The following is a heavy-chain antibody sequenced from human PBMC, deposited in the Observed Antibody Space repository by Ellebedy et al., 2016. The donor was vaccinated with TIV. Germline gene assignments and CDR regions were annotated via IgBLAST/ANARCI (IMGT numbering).Heavy chain of an antibody. CDR2: IIPIFGTA. CDR3: ARVDGVPGAFDI. D-gene: IGHD3-3*01. CDR1: GGTFSSYA. Sequence: SVKVSXXASGGTFSSYAISWVRQAPGQGLEWMGGIIPIFGTANYAQKLQGRVTMTTDTSTSTAYMELRSLRSDDTAVYYCARVDGVPGAFDIWGQGTMVTVSS. V-gene: IGHV1-69*05. J-gene: IGHJ3*02.